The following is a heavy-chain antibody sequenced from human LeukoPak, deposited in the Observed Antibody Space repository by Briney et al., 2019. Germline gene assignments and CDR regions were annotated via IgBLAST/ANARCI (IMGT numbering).Heavy chain of an antibody. D-gene: IGHD6-13*01. CDR1: GGSISSYY. V-gene: IGHV4-59*12. Sequence: SETLSLTCTVSGGSISSYYWSWIRQPPGKGLEWIGYIYYSGSTNYNPSLKSRVTISVDTSKNQFSLKLSSVTAADTAVYYCARESWYHAFDIWGQGTMVAVSS. J-gene: IGHJ3*02. CDR3: ARESWYHAFDI. CDR2: IYYSGST.